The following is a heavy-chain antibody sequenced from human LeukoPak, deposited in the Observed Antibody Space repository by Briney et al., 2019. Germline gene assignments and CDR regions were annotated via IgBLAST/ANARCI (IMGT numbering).Heavy chain of an antibody. CDR2: ISSSGTYI. CDR3: ARDFRYSGSYHHWFDP. J-gene: IGHJ5*02. Sequence: PGGSLRLSSAASGFTFSAYSINWVRQAPGRGLEWVSSISSSGTYIYYADSVKGRFTISRDNAKNSLSLQMNSLRAEDTAVYYCARDFRYSGSYHHWFDPWGQGTLVTVSS. CDR1: GFTFSAYS. D-gene: IGHD1-26*01. V-gene: IGHV3-21*01.